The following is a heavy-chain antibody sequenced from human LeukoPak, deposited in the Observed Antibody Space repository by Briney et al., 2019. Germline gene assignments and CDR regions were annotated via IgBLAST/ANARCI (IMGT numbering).Heavy chain of an antibody. CDR2: TNTKTAGGTT. D-gene: IGHD1-26*01. CDR3: ATDLRWELQFTLDY. V-gene: IGHV3-15*05. Sequence: PWQTLTHSCDAYRHTSKHTSIPCTPQAPPTTLESIRRTNTKTAGGTTDYAAPAKGRFTISRDDSKNTLYLQMNSLKTDDTAVYYCATDLRWELQFTLDYWGQGTLVTVSS. J-gene: IGHJ4*02. CDR1: RHTSKHTS.